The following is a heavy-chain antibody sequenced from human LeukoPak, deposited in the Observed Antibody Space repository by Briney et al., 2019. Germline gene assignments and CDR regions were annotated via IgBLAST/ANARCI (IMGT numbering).Heavy chain of an antibody. CDR1: GFTFSNYA. CDR2: INSDGSAT. CDR3: TRDHGLDV. J-gene: IGHJ6*02. Sequence: PGGSLRLSCAASGFTFSNYAVHWVRQAPGKGLMWVSQINSDGSATSCADPVKGRCTISRDNAKNMLYLEMNSLRVEDTAVYFCTRDHGLDVWGQGTTVTVSS. V-gene: IGHV3-74*01.